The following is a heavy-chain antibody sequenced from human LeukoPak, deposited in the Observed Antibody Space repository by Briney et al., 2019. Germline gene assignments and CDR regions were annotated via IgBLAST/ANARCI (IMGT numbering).Heavy chain of an antibody. V-gene: IGHV3-33*01. D-gene: IGHD3/OR15-3a*01. CDR3: ARDDFGMDV. CDR1: GFLFNTYN. Sequence: GGSLRLSCAASGFLFNTYNIHWVRQAPGKGLEWVAVIWYDGSNKYYADSVRGRFTSSRDNSKNTLYLQMDSLRAEDTAVYYCARDDFGMDVWGQGTTVTVSS. J-gene: IGHJ6*02. CDR2: IWYDGSNK.